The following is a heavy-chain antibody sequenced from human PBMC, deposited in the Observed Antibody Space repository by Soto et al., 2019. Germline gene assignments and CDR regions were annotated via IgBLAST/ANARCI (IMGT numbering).Heavy chain of an antibody. CDR2: IIPIFGTA. D-gene: IGHD6-19*01. CDR1: GGTFSSYA. CDR3: ARTEYSSGWPMNFDY. Sequence: ASVKVSCKASGGTFSSYAISWVRQAPGQGLEWMGGIIPIFGTANYAQKFQGRVTITADESTSTAYMELSSLRSEDTAVYYCARTEYSSGWPMNFDYWGQGTLVTVSS. V-gene: IGHV1-69*13. J-gene: IGHJ4*02.